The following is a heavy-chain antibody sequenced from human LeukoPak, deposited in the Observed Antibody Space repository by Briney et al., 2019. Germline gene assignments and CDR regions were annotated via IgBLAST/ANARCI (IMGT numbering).Heavy chain of an antibody. D-gene: IGHD6-13*01. CDR3: ASVIAAAGTDPPY. CDR2: IYYSGST. J-gene: IGHJ4*02. CDR1: GGSISSSSYY. V-gene: IGHV4-39*01. Sequence: SETLSLTCTVSGGSISSSSYYWGWIRQPPGKGLEWIGSIYYSGSTYYNPSLKSRVTISVDTSKNQFSLKLSSVTAADTAVYYCASVIAAAGTDPPYWGQGTLVTVSS.